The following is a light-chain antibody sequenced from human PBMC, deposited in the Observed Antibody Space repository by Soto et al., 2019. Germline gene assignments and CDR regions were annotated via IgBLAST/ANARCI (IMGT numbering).Light chain of an antibody. J-gene: IGLJ3*02. CDR2: NTN. V-gene: IGLV1-44*01. CDR1: SSNIESNA. CDR3: AAWDDRLNGRV. Sequence: QSVLTQPPSASGTPGQRVTISCSGSSSNIESNAVNWYQQLPGTAPKVVIYNTNQRPSGVPDRFSGSKSGTSASLAISRLQSEDEADYYCAAWDDRLNGRVFGGGTQLTVL.